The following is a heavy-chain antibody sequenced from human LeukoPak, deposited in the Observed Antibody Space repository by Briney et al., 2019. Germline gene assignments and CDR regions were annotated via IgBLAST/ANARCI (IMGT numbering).Heavy chain of an antibody. CDR3: ARVPYDFWSGTYYMDV. D-gene: IGHD3-3*01. J-gene: IGHJ6*03. CDR2: ISSSGSTI. CDR1: GFTFSDYY. V-gene: IGHV3-11*04. Sequence: PGGSLRLSCAASGFTFSDYYMSWIRQAPGKGLEWVSYISSSGSTIYYADSVKGRFTISRDNAKNSLYLQMNSLRAEDTAVYYCARVPYDFWSGTYYMDVWGKRTTVTVSS.